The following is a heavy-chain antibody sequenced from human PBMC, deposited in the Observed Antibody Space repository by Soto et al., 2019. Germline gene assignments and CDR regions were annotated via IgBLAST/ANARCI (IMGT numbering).Heavy chain of an antibody. J-gene: IGHJ5*02. CDR1: GFTFSSYA. Sequence: PGGSLRLSCAASGFTFSSYAMSWVRQAPGKGLEWVSAISGSGGSTYYADSVKGRFTISRDNSKNTLYLQMNSLRAEDTAVYYCAKDNGYSSGAGSLNWFDPWGQGTLVTVSS. CDR3: AKDNGYSSGAGSLNWFDP. CDR2: ISGSGGST. D-gene: IGHD6-19*01. V-gene: IGHV3-23*01.